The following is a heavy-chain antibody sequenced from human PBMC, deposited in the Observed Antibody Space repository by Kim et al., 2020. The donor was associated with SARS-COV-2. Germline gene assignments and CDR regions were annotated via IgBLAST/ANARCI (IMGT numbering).Heavy chain of an antibody. CDR1: GYTFTSYG. J-gene: IGHJ6*02. CDR2: ISAYNGNT. D-gene: IGHD3-3*01. CDR3: ARVALRFLEWLLYEGDYYYGMDV. Sequence: ASVKVSCKASGYTFTSYGISWVRQAPGQGLEWMGWISAYNGNTNYAQKLQGRVTMTTDTSTSTAYMELRSLRSDDTAVYYCARVALRFLEWLLYEGDYYYGMDVWGQGTTVTVSS. V-gene: IGHV1-18*01.